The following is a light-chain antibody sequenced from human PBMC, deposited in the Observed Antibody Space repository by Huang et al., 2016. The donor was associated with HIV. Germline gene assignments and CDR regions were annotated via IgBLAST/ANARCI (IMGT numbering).Light chain of an antibody. V-gene: IGKV4-1*01. J-gene: IGKJ2*01. CDR2: WAS. CDR1: QSVLYSSNNKNY. Sequence: DIVMTQSPDSLPVSLGERATINCKSSQSVLYSSNNKNYLSWYQQKPGQPPKLLISWASTRESGVPDRFSGSGSGTDFTLTISSLQAEDVAVYYCQQYYSTPNTFGQGTKLEIK. CDR3: QQYYSTPNT.